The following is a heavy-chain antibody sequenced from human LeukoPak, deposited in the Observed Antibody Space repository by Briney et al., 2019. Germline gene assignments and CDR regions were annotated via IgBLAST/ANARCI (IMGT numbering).Heavy chain of an antibody. Sequence: SVNVSCKASGGTFSNYAISWVRQAPGQGLEWMGGIIPIFGTANYAQKFQGRVTITTDESTSTAYMELSSLRSEDTAVYYCARGVGSTGTSPGLFDYWGQGTLVTVSS. J-gene: IGHJ4*02. CDR2: IIPIFGTA. V-gene: IGHV1-69*05. D-gene: IGHD1-1*01. CDR3: ARGVGSTGTSPGLFDY. CDR1: GGTFSNYA.